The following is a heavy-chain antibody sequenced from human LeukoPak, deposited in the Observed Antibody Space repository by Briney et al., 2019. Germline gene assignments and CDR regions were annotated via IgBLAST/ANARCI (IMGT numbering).Heavy chain of an antibody. D-gene: IGHD3-10*01. V-gene: IGHV4-61*08. CDR2: IYYSGST. Sequence: SETLSLTCTVSGGSISRSGYYWSWIRQHPGKGLEWIGYIYYSGSTYYNPSLKSRVTISVDTSKNQFSLKLSSVTAADTAVYYCARVVPAGGYYFDYWGQGTLVTVSS. CDR1: GGSISRSGYY. J-gene: IGHJ4*02. CDR3: ARVVPAGGYYFDY.